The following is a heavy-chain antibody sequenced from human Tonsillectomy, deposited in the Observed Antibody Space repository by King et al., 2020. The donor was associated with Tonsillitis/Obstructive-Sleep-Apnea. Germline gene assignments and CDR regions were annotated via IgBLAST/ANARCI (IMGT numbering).Heavy chain of an antibody. CDR2: TRQDGSEK. V-gene: IGHV3-7*03. CDR3: ARDWRILIFGVFPDYGMDV. D-gene: IGHD3-3*02. CDR1: GFTLSSYW. Sequence: VQLVESGGGLVQPGGSLRLSCAASGFTLSSYWMAWVRQAPGKGLEWVANTRQDGSEKYYVDSVKGRFTISRDSAKNSLYLQMNSLRAEDTAVYYCARDWRILIFGVFPDYGMDVWGQGPTVTVSS. J-gene: IGHJ6*02.